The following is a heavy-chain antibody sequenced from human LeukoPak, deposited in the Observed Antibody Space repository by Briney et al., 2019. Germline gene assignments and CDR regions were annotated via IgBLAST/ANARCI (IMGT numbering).Heavy chain of an antibody. CDR3: ARDGGYYGSGSYYGRWFDP. D-gene: IGHD3-10*01. CDR2: INPSGGST. CDR1: GYTFTSYY. J-gene: IGHJ5*02. Sequence: GASVKVSCKASGYTFTSYYMHWVRQAPGQGLEWMGIINPSGGSTSYAQKFQGRVTMTRDTSTSTVYMELSSLRSEDTAVYYCARDGGYYGSGSYYGRWFDPWGQGTLVTVSS. V-gene: IGHV1-46*01.